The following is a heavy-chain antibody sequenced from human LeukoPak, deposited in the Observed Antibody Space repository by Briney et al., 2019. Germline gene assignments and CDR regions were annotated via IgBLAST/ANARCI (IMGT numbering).Heavy chain of an antibody. CDR1: GGSISSYY. D-gene: IGHD3-10*01. V-gene: IGHV4-4*07. Sequence: SETLSLTCTVSGGSISSYYWSWIRQPAGKGLEWIGRIYTSGSTNYNPSLKGRVTMSVDTSKNQFSLKLTSVTAADTAVYYCARDRFGYWYFDLWGRGTLVTVSS. CDR3: ARDRFGYWYFDL. CDR2: IYTSGST. J-gene: IGHJ2*01.